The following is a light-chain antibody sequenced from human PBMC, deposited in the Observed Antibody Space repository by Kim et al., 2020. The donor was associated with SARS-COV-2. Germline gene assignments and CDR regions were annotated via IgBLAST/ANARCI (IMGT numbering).Light chain of an antibody. Sequence: QSVLTQPPSASGTPGQRVTISCSGSSSNIGINVVNWYQQLPGTAPKLLIYDSNQRPSGVPDRFSGSKSGTSASLAISGLQSEDEADYFSATWDDSLTGFVLGTGTKVTVL. CDR3: ATWDDSLTGFV. CDR2: DSN. V-gene: IGLV1-44*01. J-gene: IGLJ1*01. CDR1: SSNIGINV.